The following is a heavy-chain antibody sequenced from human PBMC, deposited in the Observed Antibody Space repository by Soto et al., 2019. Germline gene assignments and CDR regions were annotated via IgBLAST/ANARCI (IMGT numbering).Heavy chain of an antibody. CDR2: IWYDGSNK. D-gene: IGHD3-22*01. J-gene: IGHJ3*02. CDR3: ASSLVVVDAFDI. CDR1: GFTFSSYG. Sequence: QVQLVESGGGVVQPGRSLRLSCAASGFTFSSYGMHWVRQAPGKGLEWVAVIWYDGSNKYYADSVKGRFTISRDNSKNTLYLQMNSLGAEDTAVYYCASSLVVVDAFDIWGQGTMVTVSS. V-gene: IGHV3-33*01.